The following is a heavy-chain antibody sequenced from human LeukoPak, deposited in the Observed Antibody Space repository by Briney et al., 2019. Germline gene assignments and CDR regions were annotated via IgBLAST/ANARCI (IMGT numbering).Heavy chain of an antibody. J-gene: IGHJ4*02. D-gene: IGHD3-16*02. CDR3: ATNIRYIFDY. V-gene: IGHV4-39*01. CDR1: GGSISSNSYY. Sequence: PSETLSLTCTVSGGSISSNSYYWGWVRQPPGKGLEWIGSIYYSGSTYYNPSLKSRVTISADTSKNQFSLKLSSMTAADTAVYYCATNIRYIFDYWGQGTLVTVS. CDR2: IYYSGST.